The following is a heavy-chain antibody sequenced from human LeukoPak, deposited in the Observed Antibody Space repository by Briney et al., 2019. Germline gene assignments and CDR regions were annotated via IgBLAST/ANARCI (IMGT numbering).Heavy chain of an antibody. Sequence: QPGGSLRLSCAASGFTFSGSAMHWVRQASGKGLEWVGRIRSKANSYATAYAASAKGRFTISRDDSKNTAYLQMNSLKTEDTAVYYCTASVLYVDTAMEIDYWGQGTLVTVSS. J-gene: IGHJ4*02. V-gene: IGHV3-73*01. D-gene: IGHD5-18*01. CDR3: TASVLYVDTAMEIDY. CDR1: GFTFSGSA. CDR2: IRSKANSYAT.